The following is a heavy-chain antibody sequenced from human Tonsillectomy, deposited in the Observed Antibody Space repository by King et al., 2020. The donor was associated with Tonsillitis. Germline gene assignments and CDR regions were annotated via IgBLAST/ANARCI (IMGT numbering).Heavy chain of an antibody. CDR1: GFSLSTSGVG. J-gene: IGHJ5*02. D-gene: IGHD3-10*01. CDR2: IYWNDDK. CDR3: ADSRAGNQDGLLWLGELDYWFDP. Sequence: TLKESGPTLVKPTQTLTLTCTFSGFSLSTSGVGVGWIRQPPGKALEWLALIYWNDDKRYSPSLKSRLTITKDTSKNQVVLTMTNMDPVDTATYYCADSRAGNQDGLLWLGELDYWFDPWGQGTLVTVSS. V-gene: IGHV2-5*01.